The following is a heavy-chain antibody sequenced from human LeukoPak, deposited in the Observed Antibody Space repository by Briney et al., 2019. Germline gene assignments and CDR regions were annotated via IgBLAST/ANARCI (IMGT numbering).Heavy chain of an antibody. D-gene: IGHD5-18*01. CDR2: IYYSGST. V-gene: IGHV4-59*12. CDR1: GGSISSYY. Sequence: SETLSLTCTVSGGSISSYYWSWIRQPPGKGLEWIGYIYYSGSTNYNPSLKSRVTISVDTSKNQFSLKLSSVTAADTAVYYCARAPGGDTAMDFDYWGQGTLVTVSS. CDR3: ARAPGGDTAMDFDY. J-gene: IGHJ4*02.